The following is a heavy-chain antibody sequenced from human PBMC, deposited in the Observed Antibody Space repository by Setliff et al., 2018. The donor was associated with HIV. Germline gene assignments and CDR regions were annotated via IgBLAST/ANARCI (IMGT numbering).Heavy chain of an antibody. Sequence: SETLPLTCTVSGGSISSTTYWGWIRQSPGAGLEWIGNINFSGDTYNNPSLKGRVTISLDSSKNQFSLNLTSVTAADTAVYYCARTPYGEQSHFHYWGQGTLVTVSS. CDR2: INFSGDT. CDR1: GGSISSTTY. V-gene: IGHV4-39*07. J-gene: IGHJ4*02. D-gene: IGHD4-17*01. CDR3: ARTPYGEQSHFHY.